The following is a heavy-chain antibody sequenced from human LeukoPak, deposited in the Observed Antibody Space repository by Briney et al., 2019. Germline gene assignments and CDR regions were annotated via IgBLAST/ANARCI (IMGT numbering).Heavy chain of an antibody. CDR2: IYSGSDYI. D-gene: IGHD6-19*01. CDR1: GFTFSGSG. V-gene: IGHV3-21*01. Sequence: GGSLRLSCAASGFTFSGSGMSWVRQAPGKGLEWVSTIYSGSDYIYYADSVKGRFTISRDNAKNSVYLQMDSLRAEDTAVYFCARDLPVAGAYHNFDLWGQGTPVTVSS. CDR3: ARDLPVAGAYHNFDL. J-gene: IGHJ4*02.